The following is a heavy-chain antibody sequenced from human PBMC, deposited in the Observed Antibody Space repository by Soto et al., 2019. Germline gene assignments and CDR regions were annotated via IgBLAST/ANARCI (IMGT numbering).Heavy chain of an antibody. J-gene: IGHJ5*02. CDR1: GSTFSSYS. Sequence: SGGSLRLSCAASGSTFSSYSMNWVRQAPGKGLEWVSSISSSSSYIYYADSVKGRFTISRDNAKNSLYLQMNSLRAEDTAVYYCARGAKTYYDILTGYYRDNWFDPWGQGTLVTVSS. V-gene: IGHV3-21*01. CDR3: ARGAKTYYDILTGYYRDNWFDP. CDR2: ISSSSSYI. D-gene: IGHD3-9*01.